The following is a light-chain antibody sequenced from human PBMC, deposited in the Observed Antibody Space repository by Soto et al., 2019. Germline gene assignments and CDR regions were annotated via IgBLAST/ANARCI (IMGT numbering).Light chain of an antibody. J-gene: IGKJ1*01. CDR1: QGISRW. CDR2: EAS. V-gene: IGKV1-5*03. CDR3: HQYDTYSWT. Sequence: DIQMTQSPSTLSASVGDTVTITCRAGQGISRWLAWYQQKPGRAPNLLIYEASTLESGVPSRLSGSGSGTEFTLTISSLHPDDFATYYCHQYDTYSWTFGQGTKVEIK.